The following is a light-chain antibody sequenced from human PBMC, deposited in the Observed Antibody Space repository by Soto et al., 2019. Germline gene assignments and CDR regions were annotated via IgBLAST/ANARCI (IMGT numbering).Light chain of an antibody. CDR2: QDS. CDR3: QAWDSSTEVV. V-gene: IGLV3-1*01. J-gene: IGLJ2*01. Sequence: SYELTQPPSVSVFPGQTASITCSGDKLGDKYACWYQQKPGQSPVLVIYQDSKRPSGIPERFSGSNSGNTATLTISGTQAMDEADYYCQAWDSSTEVVFGGGTKLTVL. CDR1: KLGDKY.